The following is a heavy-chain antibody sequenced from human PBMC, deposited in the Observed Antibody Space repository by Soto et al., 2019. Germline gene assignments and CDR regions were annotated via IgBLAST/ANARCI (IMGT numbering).Heavy chain of an antibody. Sequence: ASVKVSCKASGYPFTDYYIHWVRQAPGQGPEWMGWINPKSGGTNYAQKFKAWVTMTRVTSISTAYIELSGLKPDDTAVYYCARDLSTSSRGPPFDPWGQGTLVTVS. D-gene: IGHD2-2*01. J-gene: IGHJ5*02. CDR1: GYPFTDYY. V-gene: IGHV1-2*04. CDR3: ARDLSTSSRGPPFDP. CDR2: INPKSGGT.